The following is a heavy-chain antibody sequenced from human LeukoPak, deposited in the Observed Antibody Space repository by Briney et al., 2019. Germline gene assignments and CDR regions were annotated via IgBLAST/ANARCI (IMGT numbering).Heavy chain of an antibody. J-gene: IGHJ4*02. V-gene: IGHV4-59*02. Sequence: SETPSLTCTVSGGSVSSDYWSWIRQPPGKAREWIGWISYSGSSNYSPSLKSRVTLSVDTSKNQFSLQLSSVTAADTAVYYCARGGASSKFFDYWGQGTLVTVSS. CDR3: ARGGASSKFFDY. CDR1: GGSVSSDY. CDR2: ISYSGSS. D-gene: IGHD6-6*01.